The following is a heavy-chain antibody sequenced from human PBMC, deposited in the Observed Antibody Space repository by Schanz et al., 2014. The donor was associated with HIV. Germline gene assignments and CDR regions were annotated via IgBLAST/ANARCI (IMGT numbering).Heavy chain of an antibody. CDR3: ARDVSVDCTGINNCYTRKWFDP. CDR2: INPNSGGT. V-gene: IGHV1-2*02. CDR1: GYTFTDYF. Sequence: QVQLVQSGAAVKKPGASVKVSCKASGYTFTDYFVHWVRQAPGQGLEWMGWINPNSGGTNYAQKFQGRVTMTRDTSISTAYMEMRRLRSDDTAVYYCARDVSVDCTGINNCYTRKWFDPWGQGTLVTVSS. D-gene: IGHD2-2*02. J-gene: IGHJ5*02.